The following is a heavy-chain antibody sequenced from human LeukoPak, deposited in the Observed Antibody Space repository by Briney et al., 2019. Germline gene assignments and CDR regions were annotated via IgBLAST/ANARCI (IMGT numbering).Heavy chain of an antibody. D-gene: IGHD6-13*01. CDR3: AKAGVAAPGTWHY. Sequence: PGGALRLSCAASGLTFSSYAMSRVRQAPGKGLEWVSAISGSGGSRYYADSVKGGFTISRDNSKNTLYLQMNSLRAEDTAVYYCAKAGVAAPGTWHYRGQGTLVTVSS. CDR1: GLTFSSYA. V-gene: IGHV3-23*01. CDR2: ISGSGGSR. J-gene: IGHJ4*02.